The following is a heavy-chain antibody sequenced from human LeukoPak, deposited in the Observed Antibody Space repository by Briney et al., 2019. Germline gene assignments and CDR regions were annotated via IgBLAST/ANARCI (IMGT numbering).Heavy chain of an antibody. J-gene: IGHJ4*02. Sequence: SETLSLTCSVSGGSISSSNYYWGWIRQPPGKGLEWIGSIYYSGSTYYNSSLKSRVTISVDTSKNQFSLKLNFVTAADTAVYYCARTPTAGDYFDYWGQGTLVTVSS. D-gene: IGHD4-17*01. CDR2: IYYSGST. CDR1: GGSISSSNYY. CDR3: ARTPTAGDYFDY. V-gene: IGHV4-39*07.